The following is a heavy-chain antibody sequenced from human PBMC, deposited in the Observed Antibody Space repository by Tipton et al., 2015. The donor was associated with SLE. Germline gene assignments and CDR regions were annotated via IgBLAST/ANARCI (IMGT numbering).Heavy chain of an antibody. CDR2: IRASGGP. D-gene: IGHD6-19*01. J-gene: IGHJ4*02. Sequence: TLSLTCTVSGGSISFYYWSWVRQSAGRGLEWIGRIRASGGPEYNPSLKSRVTISIDTSKNQFSLRLTSLTAADTAMYYCARDQGNGWYEMTGDYWGQGRLVTVSS. V-gene: IGHV4-4*07. CDR1: GGSISFYY. CDR3: ARDQGNGWYEMTGDY.